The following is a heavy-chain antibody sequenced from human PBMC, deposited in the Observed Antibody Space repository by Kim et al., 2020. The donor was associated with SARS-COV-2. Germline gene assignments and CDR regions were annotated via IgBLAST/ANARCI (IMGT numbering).Heavy chain of an antibody. CDR3: ARGNGLYGDYDY. V-gene: IGHV1-69*04. CDR1: GGTFSSYA. Sequence: SVKVSCKASGGTFSSYAISWVRQAPGQGLEWMGRIIPILGIANYAQKFQGRVTITADKSTSTAYMELSSLRSEDTAVYYCARGNGLYGDYDYWGQGTLVTVSS. D-gene: IGHD4-17*01. J-gene: IGHJ4*02. CDR2: IIPILGIA.